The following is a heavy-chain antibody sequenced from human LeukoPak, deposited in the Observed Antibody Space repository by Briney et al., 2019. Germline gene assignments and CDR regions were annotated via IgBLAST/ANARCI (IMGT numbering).Heavy chain of an antibody. Sequence: GESLKISCKGYGDRFTSYLVAWVRQMPGKGLEWMGIIFPGDSDTRYSPSIQGQVTISVDRSISTAYLQWSSLKASDTAISYCARRPLHSQNWLAPWGQGTLVTVSS. CDR3: ARRPLHSQNWLAP. V-gene: IGHV5-51*01. CDR2: IFPGDSDT. CDR1: GDRFTSYL. J-gene: IGHJ5*02.